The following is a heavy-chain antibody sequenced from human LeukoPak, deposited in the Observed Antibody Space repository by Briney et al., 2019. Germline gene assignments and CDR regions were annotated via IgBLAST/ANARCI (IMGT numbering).Heavy chain of an antibody. CDR2: ISSDGSST. D-gene: IGHD6-19*01. CDR1: GFTFSSYW. CDR3: ARDRSSGWRTTAADY. J-gene: IGHJ4*02. Sequence: GGSLRLSCAASGFTFSSYWMHWVRQAPGKGLVWVSRISSDGSSTSYADSVKGRFTISRDNAKNTLYLQMNSLRAEDTAVYYCARDRSSGWRTTAADYWGQGTLVTVSS. V-gene: IGHV3-74*01.